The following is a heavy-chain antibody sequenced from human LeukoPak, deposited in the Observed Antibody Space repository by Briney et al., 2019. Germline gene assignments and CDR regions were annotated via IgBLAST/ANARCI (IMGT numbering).Heavy chain of an antibody. CDR2: IYYSGST. Sequence: SETLSLTCTVSGGSISSGDYYWSWIRQPPGKGLEWIGYIYYSGSTYYNPSLKSRVTISVDTSKNQFSLKLSSVTAADTAVYYCARDKSGVYCSSTSCGAFDIWGQGTMVTVSS. J-gene: IGHJ3*02. V-gene: IGHV4-30-4*01. CDR3: ARDKSGVYCSSTSCGAFDI. CDR1: GGSISSGDYY. D-gene: IGHD2-2*01.